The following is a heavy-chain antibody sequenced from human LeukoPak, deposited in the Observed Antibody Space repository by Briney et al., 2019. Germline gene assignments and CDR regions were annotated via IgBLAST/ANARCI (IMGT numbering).Heavy chain of an antibody. Sequence: GGSLRLSCSASGFPFGDYGMSWVRQAPGKGLEWVSGISWNGGNTDYADSVKGRFTISRDNAKNSLYLQMNSLRAEDTSVYYCARSFAYWGQGTLVTVSS. J-gene: IGHJ4*02. CDR1: GFPFGDYG. V-gene: IGHV3-20*04. CDR2: ISWNGGNT. CDR3: ARSFAY.